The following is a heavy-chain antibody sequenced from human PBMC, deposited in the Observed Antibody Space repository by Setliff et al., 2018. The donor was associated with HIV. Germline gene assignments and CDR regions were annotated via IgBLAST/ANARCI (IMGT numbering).Heavy chain of an antibody. CDR3: ARAAAGNTGPFDL. Sequence: PSETLSLTCTVSGGSISSYYWSWIRQPSGKGLEWIVRIYTSWSTNYNPSLKSRVTMSVDTSKHQFSLKLSSVTAADTAVYYCARAAAGNTGPFDLWGQGSPVTVSS. CDR2: IYTSWST. D-gene: IGHD4-17*01. V-gene: IGHV4-4*07. J-gene: IGHJ4*02. CDR1: GGSISSYY.